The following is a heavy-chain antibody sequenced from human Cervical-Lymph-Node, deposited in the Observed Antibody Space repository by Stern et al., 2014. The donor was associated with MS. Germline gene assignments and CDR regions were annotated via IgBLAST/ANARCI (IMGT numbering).Heavy chain of an antibody. CDR1: GGSITNYY. V-gene: IGHV4-4*07. D-gene: IGHD5-18*01. J-gene: IGHJ4*02. Sequence: VQLVESGPGLVKPSETLSLTCTVSGGSITNYYWSWIRQPAGKGLEWIGRVYTSVSTNYNPSLRSRVTMSVATSKNQLSLKLSSVTAADTAVYYCARNHGYSYGLRAPTFDYWGQGTLVTVSS. CDR2: VYTSVST. CDR3: ARNHGYSYGLRAPTFDY.